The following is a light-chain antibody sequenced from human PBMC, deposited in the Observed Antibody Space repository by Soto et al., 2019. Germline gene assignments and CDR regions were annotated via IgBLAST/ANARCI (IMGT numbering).Light chain of an antibody. Sequence: QSALTQPASVSGSPGQSITISCTETSSDVGGYNYVSWYQHHPGKAPKLMIYEVSNRPSGVSNRFSGSKSGNTASLTISGLQAEDEADYYCSSSTSSTTWVFGGGTKVTVL. CDR1: SSDVGGYNY. CDR2: EVS. J-gene: IGLJ3*02. CDR3: SSSTSSTTWV. V-gene: IGLV2-14*01.